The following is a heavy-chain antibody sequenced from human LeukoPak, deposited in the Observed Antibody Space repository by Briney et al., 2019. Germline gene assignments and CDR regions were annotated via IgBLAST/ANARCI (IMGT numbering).Heavy chain of an antibody. V-gene: IGHV3-30*02. D-gene: IGHD6-6*01. CDR3: AKVTVEYSSPYYFDY. Sequence: GGSLRLSCAASGFTFSSYGMHWVRQAPGKGLEWVAFIRYDGSNKYYADSAKGRFTISRDNSKNMLYLQMNSLRAEDTAVYYCAKVTVEYSSPYYFDYWGQGTLVTVSS. CDR2: IRYDGSNK. J-gene: IGHJ4*02. CDR1: GFTFSSYG.